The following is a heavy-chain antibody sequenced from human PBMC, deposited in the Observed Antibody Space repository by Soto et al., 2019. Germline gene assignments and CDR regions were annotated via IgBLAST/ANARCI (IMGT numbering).Heavy chain of an antibody. CDR3: AREDCSGGSCYEGDYYYGMDV. D-gene: IGHD2-15*01. J-gene: IGHJ6*02. V-gene: IGHV3-21*01. CDR1: GFTFSSYS. Sequence: GGSLRLSCAASGFTFSSYSMNWVRQAPGKGLEWVSSISSSSSYIYYADSVKGRFTISRDNAKNSLYLQMNSLRVEDTAVYYCAREDCSGGSCYEGDYYYGMDVWGQGTTVTVSS. CDR2: ISSSSSYI.